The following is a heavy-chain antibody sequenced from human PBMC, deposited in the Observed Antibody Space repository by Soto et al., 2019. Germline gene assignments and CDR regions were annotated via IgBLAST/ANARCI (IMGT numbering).Heavy chain of an antibody. CDR3: ARDIVVVPAAMADAFDI. Sequence: ASVKVSCKASGYTFTSYYMHWVRQAPGQGLEWMGIINPSGGSTSYAQKFQGRVNMTRDTSTSTVYMELSSLRSEDTAVYYCARDIVVVPAAMADAFDIWGQGTMVTVSS. CDR2: INPSGGST. CDR1: GYTFTSYY. V-gene: IGHV1-46*03. J-gene: IGHJ3*02. D-gene: IGHD2-2*01.